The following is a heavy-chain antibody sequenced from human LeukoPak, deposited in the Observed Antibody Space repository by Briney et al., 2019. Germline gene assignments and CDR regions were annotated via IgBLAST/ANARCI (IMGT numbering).Heavy chain of an antibody. V-gene: IGHV3-21*01. CDR1: GFTFSSYS. Sequence: GGSLRLSCAASGFTFSSYSMNWVRQAPGKGLEWVSSISSSSSYIYYADSVKGRFTISRDNAKKSRYLQMNSLRAEDTAVYYCARAYSRGWSSMENYYWGQGTLFTVSS. CDR3: ARAYSRGWSSMENYY. CDR2: ISSSSSYI. J-gene: IGHJ4*02. D-gene: IGHD6-19*01.